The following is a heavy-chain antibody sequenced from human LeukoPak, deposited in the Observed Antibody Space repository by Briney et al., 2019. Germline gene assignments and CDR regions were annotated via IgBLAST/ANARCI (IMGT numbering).Heavy chain of an antibody. J-gene: IGHJ6*03. CDR2: LLYDGNAK. Sequence: QSGGSLRLSCAASGFSLSNYGMHSVRQAPGKGLEWVAALLYDGNAKHYADSVKGRFTISRDISKNTFYLQMNSLTAEDTAVYYCARDHRPEIQYYYMDVWGKGTTVAVSS. CDR1: GFSLSNYG. D-gene: IGHD1-14*01. V-gene: IGHV3-33*01. CDR3: ARDHRPEIQYYYMDV.